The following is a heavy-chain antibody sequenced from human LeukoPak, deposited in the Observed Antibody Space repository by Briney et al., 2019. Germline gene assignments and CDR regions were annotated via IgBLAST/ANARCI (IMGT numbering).Heavy chain of an antibody. CDR2: IYYSGST. J-gene: IGHJ5*02. Sequence: SETLSLTCTVYGVSISSYYWSWIRQPPGKGLEWIGYIYYSGSTNYNPSLKSRVTISVDTSKNQFSLKLSSVTAADTAVYYCARTSIAAAGTLPYNWFDPWGQGTLVTVSS. CDR1: GVSISSYY. V-gene: IGHV4-59*01. CDR3: ARTSIAAAGTLPYNWFDP. D-gene: IGHD6-13*01.